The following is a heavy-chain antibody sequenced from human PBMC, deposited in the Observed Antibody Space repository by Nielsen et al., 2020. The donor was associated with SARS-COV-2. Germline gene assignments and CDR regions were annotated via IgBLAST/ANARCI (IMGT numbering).Heavy chain of an antibody. Sequence: GGSLRLSCSASGFTFSDYGMHWVRQAPGKGLKYVSAISNNGDRTYYADSVKGRFTIPRDNSKNSLFLQMSSLRDADTAVYYCVKDRWGPIRGANMDVWGRRTTVTVSS. J-gene: IGHJ6*03. CDR3: VKDRWGPIRGANMDV. D-gene: IGHD3-10*01. CDR2: ISNNGDRT. V-gene: IGHV3-64D*09. CDR1: GFTFSDYG.